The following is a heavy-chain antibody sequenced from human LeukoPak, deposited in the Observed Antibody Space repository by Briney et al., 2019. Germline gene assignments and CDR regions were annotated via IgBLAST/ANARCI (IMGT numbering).Heavy chain of an antibody. J-gene: IGHJ4*02. V-gene: IGHV1-24*01. CDR2: FDPEDGET. CDR1: GYTLTELS. Sequence: ASVKVSCKVSGYTLTELSMHWVRQAPGKGLEWMGGFDPEDGETIYAQKFQGRVTMTEDTSTDTAYMELSSLRSEDTAVYYRATDSSGYYYLDYWGQGTLVTVSS. D-gene: IGHD3-22*01. CDR3: ATDSSGYYYLDY.